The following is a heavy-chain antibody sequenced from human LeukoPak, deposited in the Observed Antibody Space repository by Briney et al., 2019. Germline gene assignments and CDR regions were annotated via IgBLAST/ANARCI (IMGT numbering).Heavy chain of an antibody. CDR3: ARDGYFDSSGYYMSEYYQH. CDR1: GGSIGNYY. D-gene: IGHD3-22*01. Sequence: SETLSLTCTVPGGSIGNYYWSWIRQPPGKGLEWIGYIYYDGSTNYNPSLKSRVSISVDMSKNQFSLKLSSVTAADTAVYYCARDGYFDSSGYYMSEYYQHWGQGTLVTVSS. CDR2: IYYDGST. J-gene: IGHJ1*01. V-gene: IGHV4-59*01.